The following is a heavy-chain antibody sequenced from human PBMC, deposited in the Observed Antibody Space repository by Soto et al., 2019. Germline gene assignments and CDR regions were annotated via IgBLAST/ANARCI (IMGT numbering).Heavy chain of an antibody. Sequence: QVQLEQSGAEVKKPGSSVKGSCKASGVTVNSYAIIWVRQAPGQGLEWMGSIIPLFGTANSAQKFRDRVTITADKSTSTAYMEVTSLRSEDTAVYYCAGFGYSKGYAYWGQGTLVTVSS. CDR3: AGFGYSKGYAY. CDR2: IIPLFGTA. D-gene: IGHD5-18*01. V-gene: IGHV1-69*06. J-gene: IGHJ4*02. CDR1: GVTVNSYA.